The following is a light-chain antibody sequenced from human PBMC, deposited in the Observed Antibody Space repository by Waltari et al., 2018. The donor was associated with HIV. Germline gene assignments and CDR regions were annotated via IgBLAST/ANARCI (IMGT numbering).Light chain of an antibody. CDR2: DDS. V-gene: IGLV3-21*01. CDR3: QVWDSNSDHWV. Sequence: SYVLTQPPSVSVAPGTPARVSCGGYDIGSKTVHWYQQKPGQAPVLVIFDDSDRPSGIPERFSGSNSVNTATLTISRVEAGDEADYYYQVWDSNSDHWVFGGGTKLTVL. CDR1: DIGSKT. J-gene: IGLJ3*02.